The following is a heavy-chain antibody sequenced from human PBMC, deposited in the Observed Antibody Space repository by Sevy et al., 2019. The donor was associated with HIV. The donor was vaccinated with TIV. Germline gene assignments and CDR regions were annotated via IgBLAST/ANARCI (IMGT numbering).Heavy chain of an antibody. CDR2: VKDDGSDR. CDR3: ARDPFRAGYGAVDI. D-gene: IGHD2-8*01. Sequence: GGSLRLSCAGSGFSFDRYWMSWVRQGPGKGLEWVAGVKDDGSDRQNGNAVRGRFTVSKDNTKNSVYLQFDSPRDEETAVYYCARDPFRAGYGAVDIWGQGKMVTVSS. CDR1: GFSFDRYW. J-gene: IGHJ3*02. V-gene: IGHV3-7*01.